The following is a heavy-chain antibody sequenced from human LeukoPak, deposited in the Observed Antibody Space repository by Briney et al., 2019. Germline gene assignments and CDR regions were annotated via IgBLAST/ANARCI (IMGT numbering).Heavy chain of an antibody. CDR3: ASKLTRADDAFDI. Sequence: PGGTLRLSCAVSGFTFSDYYMSWIRQAPGKGLEWVSYISSSGSTIYYADSVKGRFTISRDNAKNSLYLQMNSLRAEDTAVYYCASKLTRADDAFDIWGQGTMVTVSS. V-gene: IGHV3-11*01. D-gene: IGHD4/OR15-4a*01. CDR2: ISSSGSTI. J-gene: IGHJ3*02. CDR1: GFTFSDYY.